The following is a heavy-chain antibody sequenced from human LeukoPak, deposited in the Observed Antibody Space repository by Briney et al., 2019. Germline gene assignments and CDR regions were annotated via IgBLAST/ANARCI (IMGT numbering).Heavy chain of an antibody. V-gene: IGHV1-24*01. Sequence: GASVKVSCKVSGYTLTELSMHWVRQAPGKGLEWMGGFDPEDGETIYAQKFQGRVTMTEDTSTDTAYKELSSLRSEDTAVYYCATLTSHVEWLDYWGQGTLVTVSS. CDR1: GYTLTELS. J-gene: IGHJ4*02. CDR3: ATLTSHVEWLDY. CDR2: FDPEDGET. D-gene: IGHD3-3*01.